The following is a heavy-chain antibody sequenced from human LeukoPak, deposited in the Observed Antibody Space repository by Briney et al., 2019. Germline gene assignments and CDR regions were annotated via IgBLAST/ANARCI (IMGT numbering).Heavy chain of an antibody. CDR1: GGSFIGYY. Sequence: PSETLSLTXAVYGGSFIGYYWSWIRQPPGRGGEGVGQINHSRSTNDNPSLKSRVIISVDTSKNQFSLKLSSVTAADTAVYYCARGRQWLVRTSYDYWGQGTLVTVSS. V-gene: IGHV4-34*01. CDR2: INHSRST. J-gene: IGHJ4*02. CDR3: ARGRQWLVRTSYDY. D-gene: IGHD6-19*01.